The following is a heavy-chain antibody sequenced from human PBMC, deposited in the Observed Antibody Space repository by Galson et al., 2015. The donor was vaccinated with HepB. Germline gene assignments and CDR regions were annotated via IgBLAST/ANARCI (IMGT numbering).Heavy chain of an antibody. CDR2: MNPNSGNT. J-gene: IGHJ3*02. CDR3: ARPHSYFYDSSRFDAFNI. CDR1: GYTFTSFD. D-gene: IGHD3-22*01. V-gene: IGHV1-8*01. Sequence: SVKVSCKASGYTFTSFDINWVRQATGQGPEWMGWMNPNSGNTGFAQKFRGRLTMTRNTSISTAYMELRSLKSEDTAVYYCARPHSYFYDSSRFDAFNIWGQGTMVTVS.